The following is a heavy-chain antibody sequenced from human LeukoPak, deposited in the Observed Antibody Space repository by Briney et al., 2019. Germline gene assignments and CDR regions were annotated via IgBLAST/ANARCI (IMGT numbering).Heavy chain of an antibody. CDR1: GFAFRSYS. Sequence: NSGGSLRLSCATSGFAFRSYSMNWVRQAPGKGLEWVSSISSSSRYIYYADSMRGRFTISRDNAKNSLYLQMNSLRAEDTAVYYCAKSGSYYEALVAFDIWGQGTMVTVSS. J-gene: IGHJ3*02. CDR2: ISSSSRYI. V-gene: IGHV3-21*01. D-gene: IGHD1-26*01. CDR3: AKSGSYYEALVAFDI.